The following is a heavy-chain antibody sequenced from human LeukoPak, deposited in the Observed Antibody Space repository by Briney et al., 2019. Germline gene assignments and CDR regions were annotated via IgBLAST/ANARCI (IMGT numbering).Heavy chain of an antibody. Sequence: GGSLRLSCAATGFTFSNFAMHWVRQAPGKGLEWVAVVSYDGSYKYYADSVKGRFTISRDNSKNTLYLQMNSLRAEDTAVYYCARDSHLNAAAVTGGVYYYYYMDVWGKGTTVTVSS. V-gene: IGHV3-30*04. CDR1: GFTFSNFA. CDR3: ARDSHLNAAAVTGGVYYYYYMDV. D-gene: IGHD6-13*01. CDR2: VSYDGSYK. J-gene: IGHJ6*03.